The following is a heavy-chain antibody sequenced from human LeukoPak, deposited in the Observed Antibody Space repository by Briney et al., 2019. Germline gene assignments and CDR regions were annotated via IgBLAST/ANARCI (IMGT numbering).Heavy chain of an antibody. V-gene: IGHV3-21*01. D-gene: IGHD3-16*02. J-gene: IGHJ4*02. Sequence: GGSLRLSCAASGFTFSSHGMHWVRQAPGKGLEWVSSISGSTSYIYYADSVRGRFTISRDNAKNSLYLQMNSLRAEDTAVYYCARGSDFVWGSYRPYFDYWGQGTLVTVSS. CDR3: ARGSDFVWGSYRPYFDY. CDR1: GFTFSSHG. CDR2: ISGSTSYI.